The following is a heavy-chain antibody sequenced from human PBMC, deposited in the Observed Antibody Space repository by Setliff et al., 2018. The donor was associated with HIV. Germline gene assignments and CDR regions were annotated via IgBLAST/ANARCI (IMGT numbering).Heavy chain of an antibody. D-gene: IGHD2-21*01. V-gene: IGHV4-61*09. CDR2: IYTSGST. CDR1: GGSISSGSYY. Sequence: SETLSLTCTVSGGSISSGSYYWSWIRQPAGKGLEWIGHIYTSGSTNYNPSLKSRVTISRDNGKNAVYLQMNSLTAEDTALYYCVRDLARVIAHWGQGTLVTVSS. J-gene: IGHJ4*02. CDR3: VRDLARVIAH.